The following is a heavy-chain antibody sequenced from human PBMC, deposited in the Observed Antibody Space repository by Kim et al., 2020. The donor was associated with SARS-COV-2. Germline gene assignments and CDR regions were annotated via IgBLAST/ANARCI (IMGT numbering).Heavy chain of an antibody. Sequence: SETLSLTCAVYGGSFSGYYWSWIRQPPGKGLEWIGEINHSGSTNYNPSLKSRVTISVDTSKNQFSLKLSSVTAADTAVYYCARGPSNITMVRGNYGPTWPHFPSRGYYFDYWGQGTLVTVSS. D-gene: IGHD3-10*01. V-gene: IGHV4-34*01. CDR1: GGSFSGYY. J-gene: IGHJ4*02. CDR2: INHSGST. CDR3: ARGPSNITMVRGNYGPTWPHFPSRGYYFDY.